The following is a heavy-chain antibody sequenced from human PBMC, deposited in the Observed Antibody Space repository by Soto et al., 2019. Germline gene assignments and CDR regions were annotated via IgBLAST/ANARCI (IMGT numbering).Heavy chain of an antibody. V-gene: IGHV3-64*01. J-gene: IGHJ3*02. D-gene: IGHD5-12*01. CDR2: ISSNGGST. Sequence: GGSLRLSCAASGFTFSSYAMHWVRQAPGKGLEYVSAISSNGGSTYYANSVKGRFTISRDNSKNTLYLQMGSLRAEDMAVYYCARVFSVATDNDAFDIWGQGTMVTVSS. CDR3: ARVFSVATDNDAFDI. CDR1: GFTFSSYA.